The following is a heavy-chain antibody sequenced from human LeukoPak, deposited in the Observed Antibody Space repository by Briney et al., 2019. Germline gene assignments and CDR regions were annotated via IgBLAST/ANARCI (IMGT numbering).Heavy chain of an antibody. CDR2: IYYSGST. D-gene: IGHD3-10*01. V-gene: IGHV4-39*07. CDR3: ARGPIGDYDAFDI. CDR1: GGSISSSSYY. Sequence: PSETLSLTCTVSGGSISSSSYYWGWIRQPPGNGLEWIGSIYYSGSTYYNPSLKSRVTISVDTSKNQFSLKLSSVTAADTAVYYCARGPIGDYDAFDIWGQGTMVTVSS. J-gene: IGHJ3*02.